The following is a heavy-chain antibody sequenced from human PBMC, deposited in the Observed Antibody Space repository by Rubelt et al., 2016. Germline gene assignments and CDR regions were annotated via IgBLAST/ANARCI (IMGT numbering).Heavy chain of an antibody. CDR3: ARGYCSSANCLFNWFDP. J-gene: IGHJ5*02. V-gene: IGHV1-18*01. CDR2: IRTYNDNT. CDR1: GYTFTTYG. Sequence: QVQLVQSGAEVKKPGASVKVSCKASGYTFTTYGISWVRQAPGQGLEWMGWIRTYNDNTNYAQKLQGRVTMTTATSTSTADMGLRSLRSDDTAMYFCARGYCSSANCLFNWFDPWGQGTLVTVSS. D-gene: IGHD2-2*01.